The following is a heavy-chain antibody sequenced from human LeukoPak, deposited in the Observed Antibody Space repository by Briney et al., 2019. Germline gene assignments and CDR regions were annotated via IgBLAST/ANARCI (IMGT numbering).Heavy chain of an antibody. CDR1: GYTFTSYG. J-gene: IGHJ4*02. Sequence: ASVKVSCKASGYTFTSYGISWVRQAPGQGLEWMGWISAYNGNTNYAQKLQGRVTVTTDTSTSTAYMELRSLRSDDTAVYYCGRAPGQQLVLTIWGQGTLVTVSS. CDR2: ISAYNGNT. D-gene: IGHD6-13*01. V-gene: IGHV1-18*01. CDR3: GRAPGQQLVLTI.